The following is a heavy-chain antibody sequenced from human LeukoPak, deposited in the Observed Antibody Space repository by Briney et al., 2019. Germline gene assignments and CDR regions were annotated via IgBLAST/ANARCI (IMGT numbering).Heavy chain of an antibody. CDR3: AKDGDSSGYDLSY. V-gene: IGHV3-30*02. J-gene: IGHJ4*02. D-gene: IGHD3-22*01. Sequence: GSLRLSCAASGFIFTSYGMHWVRQAPGKGLEWVAFIRHDRTKENYADYVKGRFTISRDTSKSTLYLQMNRLRSEDTAVYYCAKDGDSSGYDLSYWGQGTLVTV. CDR2: IRHDRTKE. CDR1: GFIFTSYG.